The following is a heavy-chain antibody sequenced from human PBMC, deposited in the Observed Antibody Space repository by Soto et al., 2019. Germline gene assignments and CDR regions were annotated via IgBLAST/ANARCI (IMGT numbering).Heavy chain of an antibody. CDR2: IFFSGNT. CDR3: ARDNYGGMLEV. Sequence: SETLSLTCTVSGGSVLNGGHYLTWIRQHPGKGLEWVGRIFFSGNTHYKPALKSRLTFSLDTAKNQFSLKLTSVTAADTAIYYCARDNYGGMLEVWG. D-gene: IGHD4-17*01. J-gene: IGHJ3*01. V-gene: IGHV4-31*03. CDR1: GGSVLNGGHY.